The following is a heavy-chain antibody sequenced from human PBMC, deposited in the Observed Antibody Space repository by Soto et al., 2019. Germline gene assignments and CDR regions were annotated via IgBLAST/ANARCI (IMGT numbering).Heavy chain of an antibody. D-gene: IGHD3-22*01. V-gene: IGHV4-39*01. CDR1: GGSISSSSYY. CDR3: ARLRYDFGY. Sequence: ETLCLSFTVSGGSISSSSYYWGWIRQPPGKGLEWIGSIYYSGSTYYNPSLKSRVTISVGTSKKQFSLKLSSVTAADTAVYYCARLRYDFGYWGQGTLVTVSS. CDR2: IYYSGST. J-gene: IGHJ4*02.